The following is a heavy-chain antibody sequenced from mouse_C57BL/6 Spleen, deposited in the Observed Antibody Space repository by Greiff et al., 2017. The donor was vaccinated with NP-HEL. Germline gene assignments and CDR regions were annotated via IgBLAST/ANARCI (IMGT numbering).Heavy chain of an antibody. CDR3: TRGRVVTTYFDY. D-gene: IGHD2-1*01. CDR2: IDPETGGT. CDR1: GYTFTDYE. Sequence: QVQLQQSGAELVRPGASVTLSCKASGYTFTDYEMHWVKQTPVHGLEWIGAIDPETGGTAYNQKFKGTAILTADKSSSTAYMELRSLTSEDSAVYYCTRGRVVTTYFDYWGQGTTLTVSS. V-gene: IGHV1-15*01. J-gene: IGHJ2*01.